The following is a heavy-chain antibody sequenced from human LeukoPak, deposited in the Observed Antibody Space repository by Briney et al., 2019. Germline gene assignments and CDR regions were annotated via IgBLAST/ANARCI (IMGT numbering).Heavy chain of an antibody. Sequence: KPSETLSLTCTVSGGSISSYYWRWIRQPPGKGLEWLGYIYYSGSTNYNPSLKSRVTISVDTSKNQFSLKLSSVTAADTAVYYCARINYYDSSGYYPNVWFDPWGQGTLVTVSS. J-gene: IGHJ5*02. CDR2: IYYSGST. D-gene: IGHD3-22*01. CDR3: ARINYYDSSGYYPNVWFDP. CDR1: GGSISSYY. V-gene: IGHV4-59*01.